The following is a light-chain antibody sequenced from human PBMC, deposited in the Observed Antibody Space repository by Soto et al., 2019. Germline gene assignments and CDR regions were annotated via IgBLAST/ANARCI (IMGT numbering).Light chain of an antibody. CDR1: QSVRSNF. CDR2: GAS. V-gene: IGKV3-20*01. J-gene: IGKJ1*01. CDR3: QRYDSFRT. Sequence: EIVLTPSPGTLSLSPGERATLSCRASQSVRSNFLAWYQQKPGQAPRLLIYGASNRATGISDRCSGSGSGTDFTLTITVLEPEDCAMYYCQRYDSFRTFGQGTKVEI.